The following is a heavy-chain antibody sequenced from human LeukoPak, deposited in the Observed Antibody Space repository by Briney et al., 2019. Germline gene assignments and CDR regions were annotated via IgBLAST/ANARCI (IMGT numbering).Heavy chain of an antibody. Sequence: SETLSLTCTVSGGSISSYYWSWIRQPPGKGLEWIGYIYYSGSTNYNPSLKSRVTISVDTSKNQFSLKLSSVTAVDTAVYYCARDYSSTSYFDYWGQGTLVTVSS. CDR1: GGSISSYY. CDR3: ARDYSSTSYFDY. CDR2: IYYSGST. J-gene: IGHJ4*02. V-gene: IGHV4-59*01. D-gene: IGHD6-13*01.